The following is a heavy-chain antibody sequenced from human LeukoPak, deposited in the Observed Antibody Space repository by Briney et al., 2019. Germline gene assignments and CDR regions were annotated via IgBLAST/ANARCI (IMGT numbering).Heavy chain of an antibody. CDR2: INWNGGST. J-gene: IGHJ4*02. D-gene: IGHD6-13*01. Sequence: PGGSLRLSCAASGFTFDDYGMSWVRQAPGKGLEWVSGINWNGGSTGCTDSVKGRFTISRDNAKNSLYLQMNSLRAEDTALYYCARGSYSSSWPPNDYWGQGTLVTVSS. V-gene: IGHV3-20*04. CDR3: ARGSYSSSWPPNDY. CDR1: GFTFDDYG.